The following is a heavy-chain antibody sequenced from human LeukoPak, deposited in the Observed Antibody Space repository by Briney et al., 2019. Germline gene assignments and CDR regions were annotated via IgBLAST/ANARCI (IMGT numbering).Heavy chain of an antibody. Sequence: SETLSLTCTVSGGSISSYYWSWIRQPPGKGLEWIGYIYYSGSTNYNPSLKSRVTISVDTSKNQFSLKLSSVTAADTAVYYCAKDTASGHFDWLLSYYYYYGMDVWGQGTTVTVSS. V-gene: IGHV4-59*01. CDR3: AKDTASGHFDWLLSYYYYYGMDV. J-gene: IGHJ6*02. CDR2: IYYSGST. CDR1: GGSISSYY. D-gene: IGHD3-9*01.